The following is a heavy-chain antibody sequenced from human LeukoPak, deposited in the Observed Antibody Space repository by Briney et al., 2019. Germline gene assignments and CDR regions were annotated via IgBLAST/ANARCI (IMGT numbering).Heavy chain of an antibody. CDR1: GGSISSYY. Sequence: SETLPLTCTVSGGSISSYYWSWIRQPAGKGLEWIGRIYPSGSTSYNPSLKSRVTMSVDRSKNQFSLRLSSVTAADTAVYYCARDGAYYDFDYWGQGTLVTISS. J-gene: IGHJ4*02. D-gene: IGHD3-22*01. CDR3: ARDGAYYDFDY. CDR2: IYPSGST. V-gene: IGHV4-4*07.